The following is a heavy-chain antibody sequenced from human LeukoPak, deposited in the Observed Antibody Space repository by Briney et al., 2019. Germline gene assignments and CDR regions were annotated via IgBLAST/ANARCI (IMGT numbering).Heavy chain of an antibody. V-gene: IGHV1-46*04. CDR2: INSSGGST. CDR3: AKDPGYSSSWYWVDY. D-gene: IGHD6-13*01. CDR1: GYTFTNYY. Sequence: ASVKVSCKASGYTFTNYYIHWVRQAPGQGLEWMGIINSSGGSTYYADSVKGRFTISRDNSKNTLYLQMNSLRAEDTAVYYCAKDPGYSSSWYWVDYWGQGTLVTVSS. J-gene: IGHJ4*02.